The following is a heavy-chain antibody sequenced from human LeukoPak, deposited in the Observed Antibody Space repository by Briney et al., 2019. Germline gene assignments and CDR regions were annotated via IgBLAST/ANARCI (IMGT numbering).Heavy chain of an antibody. CDR3: AKRYGSGRGFDY. J-gene: IGHJ4*02. D-gene: IGHD3-10*01. CDR2: ISSSGGST. V-gene: IGHV3-23*01. CDR1: GFTFSSYA. Sequence: GGSLRPSSAASGFTFSSYAMSWVRQAPGKGLEWVSGISSSGGSTYYADSVRGRFTISRDNSKNTLYLRMNSLRAEDTAVYYCAKRYGSGRGFDYWGQGTLATVSS.